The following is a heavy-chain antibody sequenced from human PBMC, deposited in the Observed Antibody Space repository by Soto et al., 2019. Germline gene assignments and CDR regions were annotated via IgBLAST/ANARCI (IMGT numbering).Heavy chain of an antibody. CDR3: ATDTVYGSPYYYYGMDV. CDR1: GYTLTELS. J-gene: IGHJ6*02. Sequence: ASVKDSCKVSGYTLTELSMHWVRQAPGKGLEWMGGFDPEDGETIYAQKFQGRVTMTEDTSTDTAYMELSSLRSEDTAVYYCATDTVYGSPYYYYGMDVWGQGTTVTVSS. D-gene: IGHD3-10*01. CDR2: FDPEDGET. V-gene: IGHV1-24*01.